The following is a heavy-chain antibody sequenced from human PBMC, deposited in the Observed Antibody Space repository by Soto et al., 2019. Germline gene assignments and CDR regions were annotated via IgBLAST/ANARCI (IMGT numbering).Heavy chain of an antibody. J-gene: IGHJ4*02. V-gene: IGHV3-21*01. Sequence: GGSLRLSCAASGFTFSSYSMNWVRQAPGKGLEWVSSISSSSSYIYYADSVKGRFTISRDNAKNSLYLQMNSLRAEDTAVYYCAGIPYYDILTGYHKGGFDYWGQGTLVTVSS. CDR3: AGIPYYDILTGYHKGGFDY. D-gene: IGHD3-9*01. CDR1: GFTFSSYS. CDR2: ISSSSSYI.